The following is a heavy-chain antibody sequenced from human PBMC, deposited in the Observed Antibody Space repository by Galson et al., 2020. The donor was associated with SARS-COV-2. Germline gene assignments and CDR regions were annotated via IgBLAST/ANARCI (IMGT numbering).Heavy chain of an antibody. D-gene: IGHD4-17*01. Sequence: ASVKVSCKASGYTFTSYGISWVRQAPGQGLEWMGWISAYNGNTNYAQKLQGRVTMTTDTSTSTAYMELRSLRSDDTAVYYCARDSRTTVTTVCTFLDYYGIDFWGRGTTFTVSS. CDR1: GYTFTSYG. CDR2: ISAYNGNT. V-gene: IGHV1-18*01. J-gene: IGHJ6*02. CDR3: ARDSRTTVTTVCTFLDYYGIDF.